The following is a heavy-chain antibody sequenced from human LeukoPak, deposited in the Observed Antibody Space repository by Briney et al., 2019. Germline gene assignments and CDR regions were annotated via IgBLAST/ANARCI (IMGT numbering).Heavy chain of an antibody. CDR2: ISWDGGSA. CDR3: AKDISYGSGSSLDY. Sequence: AGSLRLSCAASGFTFDDYAMHWVRQAPGKGLEWVSLISWDGGSAYYADSVKGRFTISRDNSKNSLYLQMNSLRAEDTALYYCAKDISYGSGSSLDYWGQGTLVTVSS. V-gene: IGHV3-43D*04. CDR1: GFTFDDYA. D-gene: IGHD3-10*01. J-gene: IGHJ4*02.